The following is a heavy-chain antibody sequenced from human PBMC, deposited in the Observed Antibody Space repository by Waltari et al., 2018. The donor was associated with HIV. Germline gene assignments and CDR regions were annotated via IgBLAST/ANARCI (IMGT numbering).Heavy chain of an antibody. J-gene: IGHJ4*02. V-gene: IGHV3-23*01. CDR1: GFTFSSYA. D-gene: IGHD2-15*01. CDR2: IIGSGGST. Sequence: EVQLLESGGGLVQPGGSLRLSCAASGFTFSSYAMSWVRQAPGKGLEWVSSIIGSGGSTYYADSVKGRFTISRDNSKNTLYLQMNSLRVEDMAVYYCAKGGGGRPPYYFDYWGQGTLVTVSS. CDR3: AKGGGGRPPYYFDY.